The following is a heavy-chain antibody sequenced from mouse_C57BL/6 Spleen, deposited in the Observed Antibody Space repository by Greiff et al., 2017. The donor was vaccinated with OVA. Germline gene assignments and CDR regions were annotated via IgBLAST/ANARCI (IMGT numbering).Heavy chain of an antibody. Sequence: EVKLVESGGGLVKPGGSLKLSCAASGFTFSDYGMHWVRQAPEKGLEWVAYISSGSSTIYYADTVKGRFTISRDNAKNTLFLQMTSLRSEDTAMYYCARRDYDLGYYFDDWGKGTTLTVSS. J-gene: IGHJ2*01. CDR1: GFTFSDYG. D-gene: IGHD2-4*01. CDR3: ARRDYDLGYYFDD. V-gene: IGHV5-17*01. CDR2: ISSGSSTI.